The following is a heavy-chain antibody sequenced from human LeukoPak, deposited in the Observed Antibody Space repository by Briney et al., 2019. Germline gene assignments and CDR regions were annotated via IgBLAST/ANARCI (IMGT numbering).Heavy chain of an antibody. CDR2: INHSGST. Sequence: SETLSLTCAVYGGSFSGYYWSWIRQPPGKGLEWIGEINHSGSTNYNPSLKSRVTISVDTSKNQFSLKLSSVTAADTAVYYCARGPSVGGVIVRLRAVDYWGQGTLVTVSS. V-gene: IGHV4-34*01. J-gene: IGHJ4*02. CDR3: ARGPSVGGVIVRLRAVDY. D-gene: IGHD3-16*02. CDR1: GGSFSGYY.